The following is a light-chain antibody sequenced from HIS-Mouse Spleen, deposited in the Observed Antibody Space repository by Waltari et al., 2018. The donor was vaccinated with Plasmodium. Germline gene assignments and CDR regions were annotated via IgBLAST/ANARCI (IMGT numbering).Light chain of an antibody. CDR1: ALPKKY. CDR2: EDS. V-gene: IGLV3-10*01. J-gene: IGLJ3*02. Sequence: SYELTQPPSVSVSPGQTARITCSGDALPKKYAYWYQQKSGQAPVLVIYEDSKRPSGIPERFSGSSSGTMATLTISGAQAMDEADYYCQAWDSSTAVFGGGTKLTVL. CDR3: QAWDSSTAV.